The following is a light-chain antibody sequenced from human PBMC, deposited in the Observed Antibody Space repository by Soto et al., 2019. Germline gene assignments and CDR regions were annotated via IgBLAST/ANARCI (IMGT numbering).Light chain of an antibody. Sequence: IQMTQSPASLSASVGDRVTITCRASQSIRTYLNWYQQKPGKAPNLLIYTVSNLQSGVSSRFTGSGSGTDFTLTISSLQPEDFATYFCQQSYSTPWTFGQGTKVEIE. CDR3: QQSYSTPWT. V-gene: IGKV1-39*01. J-gene: IGKJ1*01. CDR2: TVS. CDR1: QSIRTY.